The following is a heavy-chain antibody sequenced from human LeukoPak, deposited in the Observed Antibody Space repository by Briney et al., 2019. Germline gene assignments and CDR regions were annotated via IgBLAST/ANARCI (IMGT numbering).Heavy chain of an antibody. V-gene: IGHV3-30*18. D-gene: IGHD4-23*01. CDR1: GFTFSSYS. J-gene: IGHJ6*02. Sequence: PGGSLRLSCVASGFTFSSYSMHWVRQAPGKGLEWVTVISYDGSNKYHADSVKGRFTMSRDNSKNTLYLQMNSLRGEDRAVYYCAKERYGGNSIGRGMDVWGQGTTVTVSS. CDR3: AKERYGGNSIGRGMDV. CDR2: ISYDGSNK.